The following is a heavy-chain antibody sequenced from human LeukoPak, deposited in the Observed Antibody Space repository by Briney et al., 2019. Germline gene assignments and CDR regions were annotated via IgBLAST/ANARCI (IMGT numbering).Heavy chain of an antibody. Sequence: SETLSLTCTVSGDSITNTYYYWGWIRQSPGKGLEWIGTFHSGGSTYFSPSLKNRLTISVDTSKNQFSLRLGSVTAAGTAVYYCARGSLVFAFDIWGQGTMVTVSS. CDR2: FHSGGST. J-gene: IGHJ3*02. CDR3: ARGSLVFAFDI. CDR1: GDSITNTYYY. D-gene: IGHD6-6*01. V-gene: IGHV4-39*01.